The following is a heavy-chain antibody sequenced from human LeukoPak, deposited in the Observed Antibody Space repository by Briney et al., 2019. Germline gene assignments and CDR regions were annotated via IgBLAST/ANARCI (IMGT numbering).Heavy chain of an antibody. CDR1: GGSISSYY. J-gene: IGHJ4*02. CDR3: ARDRYYYDSSARYFDY. D-gene: IGHD3-22*01. Sequence: SETLSLTCSVSGGSISSYYWSWIRQPAGKGLEWIGRIHTSGSTNYSPSLKSRVTMSVDTSKNQFSLKLSSVTAADTAVYYCARDRYYYDSSARYFDYWGQGTLVTVSS. CDR2: IHTSGST. V-gene: IGHV4-4*07.